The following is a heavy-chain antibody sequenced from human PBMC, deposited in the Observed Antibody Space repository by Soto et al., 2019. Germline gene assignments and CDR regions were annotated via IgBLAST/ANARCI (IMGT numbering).Heavy chain of an antibody. CDR3: ARGSMAIRILYYYEMDV. V-gene: IGHV1-69*13. Sequence: SVKVSCKSSGDSGNTYVFSWVRQAPGQGVQWMGGIIPVFGTTNYAPNFQDRVTISADASTGTVYMELNSLRSEDTAIYYCARGSMAIRILYYYEMDVWGQGTTVTV. J-gene: IGHJ6*02. CDR2: IIPVFGTT. CDR1: GDSGNTYV. D-gene: IGHD6-6*01.